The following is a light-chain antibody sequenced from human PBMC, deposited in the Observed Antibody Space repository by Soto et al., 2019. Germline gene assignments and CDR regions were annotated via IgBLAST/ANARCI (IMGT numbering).Light chain of an antibody. V-gene: IGKV1-5*01. J-gene: IGKJ1*01. CDR3: QQYNTFST. CDR1: QSISTW. Sequence: DIHMTQSPSTLSASVGYRFTITCRASQSISTWLAWYQQKPGKAPKLLIFDASTLQSGVPSRLSGSGSGTEFTLTISSLQPDDFPTYYCQQYNTFSTFGQGTKVDIK. CDR2: DAS.